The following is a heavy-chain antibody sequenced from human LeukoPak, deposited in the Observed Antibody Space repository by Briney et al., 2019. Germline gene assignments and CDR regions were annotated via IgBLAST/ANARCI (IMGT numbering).Heavy chain of an antibody. Sequence: PSETLSLTCAVYGGSFSGYYWNWIRQPPGKGLEWIGEINHSGSTNYNPSLKSRVTISEGTSKNQFSLKLSSVTAADTAVYYCARDYYGGNSDWGQGTLVTVSS. D-gene: IGHD4-23*01. V-gene: IGHV4-34*01. CDR1: GGSFSGYY. J-gene: IGHJ4*02. CDR2: INHSGST. CDR3: ARDYYGGNSD.